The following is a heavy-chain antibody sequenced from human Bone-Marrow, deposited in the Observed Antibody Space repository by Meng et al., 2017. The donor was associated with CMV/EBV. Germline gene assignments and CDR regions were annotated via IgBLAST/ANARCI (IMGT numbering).Heavy chain of an antibody. CDR1: GGSFSGYY. CDR2: INHSGST. J-gene: IGHJ6*01. Sequence: GSLRLSCAVYGGSFSGYYWSWIRQPPGKGLEWIGEINHSGSTNYNPSLKSRVTISVDTSKNQFSLKLSSVTAADTAVYYCARGTKQLTYYYYYYGMDVWGQGTTVTGSS. D-gene: IGHD2-2*01. CDR3: ARGTKQLTYYYYYYGMDV. V-gene: IGHV4-34*01.